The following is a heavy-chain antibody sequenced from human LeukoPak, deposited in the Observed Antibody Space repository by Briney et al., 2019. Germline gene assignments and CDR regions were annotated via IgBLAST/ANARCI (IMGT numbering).Heavy chain of an antibody. CDR3: AGEVVSAAVVNP. D-gene: IGHD2-2*01. V-gene: IGHV4-38-2*02. CDR2: IYHSGST. Sequence: SETLSLTCAVSGYSISSGYYWGWIRQPPGKGLEWIGSIYHSGSTYYNPSLKSRVTISVDTSKNQFSLKLSSVTAADTAVYYCAGEVVSAAVVNPWGQGTLVTVSS. CDR1: GYSISSGYY. J-gene: IGHJ5*02.